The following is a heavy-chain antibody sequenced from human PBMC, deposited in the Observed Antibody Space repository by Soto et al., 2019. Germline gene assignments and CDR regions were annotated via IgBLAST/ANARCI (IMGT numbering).Heavy chain of an antibody. CDR3: AKDKPGTTSFDY. CDR2: FYPGDSDT. V-gene: IGHV5-51*01. CDR1: GYYFPSYW. J-gene: IGHJ4*02. D-gene: IGHD1-1*01. Sequence: PGESLKISCKGSGYYFPSYWIGWVRQMPGKGLEWMGIFYPGDSDTRYSPSFQGQVTISADRSISTAYLQWSSLRADDTAVYYCAKDKPGTTSFDYWGQGILVTVSS.